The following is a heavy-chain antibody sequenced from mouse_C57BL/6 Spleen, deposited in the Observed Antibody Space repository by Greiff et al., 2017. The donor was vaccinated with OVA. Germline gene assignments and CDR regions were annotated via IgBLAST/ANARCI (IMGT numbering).Heavy chain of an antibody. CDR1: GYAFSSSW. CDR2: IYPGDGDT. Sequence: VQLQQSGPELVKPGASVKISCKASGYAFSSSWMNWVKQRPGKGLEWIGRIYPGDGDTNYNGKFKGKATLTADKSSSTAYMQLSSLTSEDSAVYFCARSAVYYDYAMDYWGQGTSVTVSS. D-gene: IGHD1-1*01. J-gene: IGHJ4*01. V-gene: IGHV1-82*01. CDR3: ARSAVYYDYAMDY.